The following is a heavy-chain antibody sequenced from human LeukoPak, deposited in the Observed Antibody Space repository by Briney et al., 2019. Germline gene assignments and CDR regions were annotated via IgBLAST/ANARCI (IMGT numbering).Heavy chain of an antibody. Sequence: SETLPLSCAVSGGSLSVYYSSGSREPPREGPEWVGEITHRGGAHYNPPLKSRVTISVDTSKSQFSLKLSSVTAADTAVYYCARVGRYMVRGGEQTRRPNNWFDPWGQGTLVTVSS. J-gene: IGHJ5*02. CDR3: ARVGRYMVRGGEQTRRPNNWFDP. V-gene: IGHV4-34*01. CDR2: ITHRGGA. CDR1: GGSLSVYY. D-gene: IGHD3-10*01.